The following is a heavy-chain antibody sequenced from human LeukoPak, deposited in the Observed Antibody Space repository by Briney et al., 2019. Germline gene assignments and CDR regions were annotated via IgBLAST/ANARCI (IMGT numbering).Heavy chain of an antibody. J-gene: IGHJ4*02. CDR3: ASLGSRYDF. V-gene: IGHV4-59*08. CDR2: IYYSGTT. CDR1: GGSIKTYY. D-gene: IGHD2-2*01. Sequence: SETLSLTCGVSGGSIKTYYWSWIRQPPGMGLEWLGFIYYSGTTSYNPSLASRVTMSLDTSKNQVSLKMTSVSAADTAVYYCASLGSRYDFWGQGTLVTVSS.